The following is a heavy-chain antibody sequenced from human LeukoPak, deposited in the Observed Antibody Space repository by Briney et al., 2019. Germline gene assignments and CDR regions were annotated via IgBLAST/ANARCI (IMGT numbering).Heavy chain of an antibody. D-gene: IGHD1-26*01. CDR3: AKFGVVGATGGGYFDY. J-gene: IGHJ4*02. V-gene: IGHV3-23*01. CDR2: ISGSGGST. CDR1: GFTFSRYW. Sequence: GGSLRLSCAASGFTFSRYWMHWVRQAPGKGLEWVSLISGSGGSTFYADSVKGRFTISRDNSKNTMYLQMNSLRAEDTAVYYCAKFGVVGATGGGYFDYWGQGTLVTVSS.